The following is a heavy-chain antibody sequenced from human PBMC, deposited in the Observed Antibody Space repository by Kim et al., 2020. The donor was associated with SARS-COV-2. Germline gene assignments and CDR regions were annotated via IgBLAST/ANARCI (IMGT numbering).Heavy chain of an antibody. CDR1: GFTFSTYW. D-gene: IGHD2-15*01. Sequence: GGSLRLSCAASGFTFSTYWMSWVRQAPGKGLEWVANIKQDGSEKYYVDSVKGRFTISRDNAENSLYLQMNSLRAEDTAIYYCARRYGGSWSTLDPWGQGTLVTVSS. CDR2: IKQDGSEK. CDR3: ARRYGGSWSTLDP. V-gene: IGHV3-7*01. J-gene: IGHJ5*02.